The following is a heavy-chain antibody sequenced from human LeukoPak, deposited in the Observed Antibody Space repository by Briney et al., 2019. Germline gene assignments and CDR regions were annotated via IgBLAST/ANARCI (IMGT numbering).Heavy chain of an antibody. CDR1: GGSFSGYY. J-gene: IGHJ5*02. CDR2: INHSGKT. Sequence: SETLSLTCDVYGGSFSGYYWSWISQPPGKGLEWIGEINHSGKTNYNLSLKSRVTISVDTSKSQFSLKLTSVTAADTAVYYCARKGVKDYGGLWFDPWGQGTLVTVSS. CDR3: ARKGVKDYGGLWFDP. D-gene: IGHD4-23*01. V-gene: IGHV4-34*01.